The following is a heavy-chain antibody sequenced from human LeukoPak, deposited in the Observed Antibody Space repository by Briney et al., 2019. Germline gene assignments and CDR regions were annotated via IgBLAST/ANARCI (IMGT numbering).Heavy chain of an antibody. V-gene: IGHV3-23*01. D-gene: IGHD3-10*01. Sequence: GGSLRLSCAASGFAFSSYAMSWVRQAPGKGLEWVSAISGSGGSTYYADSVKGRFTISRDNSKNTLYLQMNSLRAEDTAVYYCAKVYYYGSRSYDCWGQGTLVTVSS. CDR3: AKVYYYGSRSYDC. CDR2: ISGSGGST. J-gene: IGHJ4*02. CDR1: GFAFSSYA.